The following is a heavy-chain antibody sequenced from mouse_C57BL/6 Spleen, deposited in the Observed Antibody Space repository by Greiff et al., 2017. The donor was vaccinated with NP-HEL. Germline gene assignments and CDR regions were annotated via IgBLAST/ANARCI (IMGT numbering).Heavy chain of an antibody. CDR2: IYPGDGDT. V-gene: IGHV1-82*01. Sequence: VQLQQSGPELVKPGASVKISCKASGYAFSSSWMNWVKQRPGKGLEWIGRIYPGDGDTNYNGKFKGKATLTADKSSSTAYMQLSSLTSEDSAVYCCASTTVVDDYWGQGTTLTVSS. CDR3: ASTTVVDDY. D-gene: IGHD1-1*01. CDR1: GYAFSSSW. J-gene: IGHJ2*01.